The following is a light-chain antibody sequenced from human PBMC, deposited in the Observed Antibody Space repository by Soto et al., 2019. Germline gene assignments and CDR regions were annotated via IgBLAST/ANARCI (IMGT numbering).Light chain of an antibody. J-gene: IGLJ2*01. V-gene: IGLV1-44*01. Sequence: QSVLAQPPSASGTPGQRVTISCSGSNSNIGRNDVTWYQQVPGTSPQCLIYSNDQRPSGVPDRISGSRSGTSASLAISGLQSGDEAEYSCAAWDDTLRARVFGGGTNLTVL. CDR1: NSNIGRND. CDR2: SND. CDR3: AAWDDTLRARV.